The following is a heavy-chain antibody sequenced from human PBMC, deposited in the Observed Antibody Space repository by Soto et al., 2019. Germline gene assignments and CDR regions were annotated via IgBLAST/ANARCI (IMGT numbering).Heavy chain of an antibody. CDR1: GYTFTSYY. J-gene: IGHJ6*02. CDR2: INPSGGST. D-gene: IGHD3-3*01. CDR3: ARGGTSFGAVMGDYYYGMDV. V-gene: IGHV1-46*01. Sequence: ASVKVSCKASGYTFTSYYMHWVRQAPGQGLEWMGIINPSGGSTSYAQKFQGRVTMTRDTSTSTVYMELSSLRSEDTAVYYCARGGTSFGAVMGDYYYGMDVWGQGTTVTVSS.